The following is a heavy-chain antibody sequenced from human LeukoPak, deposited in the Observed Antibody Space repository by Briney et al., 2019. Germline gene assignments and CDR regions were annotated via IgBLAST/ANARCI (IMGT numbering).Heavy chain of an antibody. D-gene: IGHD2-2*01. CDR2: INHSGST. CDR1: GGSFSGYY. Sequence: SETLSLTCAVYGGSFSGYYWSWIRQPPGKGLEWIGEINHSGSTNYNPSLKSRGTISVDTSKNQFSLKLSSVTAADTAVYYCARGPRVPLVPAAEVDPWGQGTLVTVSS. CDR3: ARGPRVPLVPAAEVDP. V-gene: IGHV4-34*01. J-gene: IGHJ5*02.